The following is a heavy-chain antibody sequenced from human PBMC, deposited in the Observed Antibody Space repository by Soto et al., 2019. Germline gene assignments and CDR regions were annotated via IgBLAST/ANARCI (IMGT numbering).Heavy chain of an antibody. CDR3: AMVDVYVTPSPQDV. J-gene: IGHJ6*02. CDR2: IIPIFGTA. D-gene: IGHD3-16*01. CDR1: GGTFSSYA. V-gene: IGHV1-69*13. Sequence: GASVKVSCKASGGTFSSYAMSGARQAPGQGLEWMGGIIPIFGTADYAQKLQGRVTITADESTTTAYMELRSLRSNDTAIYYCAMVDVYVTPSPQDVWGQGTTVTVSS.